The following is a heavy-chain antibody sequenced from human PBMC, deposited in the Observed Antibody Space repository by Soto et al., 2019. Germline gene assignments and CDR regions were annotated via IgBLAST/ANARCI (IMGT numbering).Heavy chain of an antibody. J-gene: IGHJ3*02. V-gene: IGHV4-34*01. CDR3: ARGRIPLRRYCSGGSCYTNAFDI. CDR1: GGSFSGYY. CDR2: INHSGST. D-gene: IGHD2-15*01. Sequence: QVQLQQWGAGLLKPPETLSLTCAVYGGSFSGYYWSWIRQPPGKGLEWIGEINHSGSTNYNPSLKSRVTISVDTSKNQFSLKLSSVTAADTAVYYCARGRIPLRRYCSGGSCYTNAFDIWGQGTMVTVSS.